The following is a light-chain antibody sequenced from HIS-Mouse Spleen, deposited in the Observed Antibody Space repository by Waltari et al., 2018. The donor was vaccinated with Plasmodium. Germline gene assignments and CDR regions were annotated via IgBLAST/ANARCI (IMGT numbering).Light chain of an antibody. CDR3: YSTDSSGNHRV. V-gene: IGLV3-10*01. CDR2: EDS. CDR1: AVSTKH. Sequence: SYYLTKPPPASVSPAQTARNTCCGVAVSTKHASWYQQKSGQAPVLVIYEDSKRPSGIPERFSGSSSGTMATLTISGAQVEDEADYYCYSTDSSGNHRVFGGGTKLTVL. J-gene: IGLJ3*02.